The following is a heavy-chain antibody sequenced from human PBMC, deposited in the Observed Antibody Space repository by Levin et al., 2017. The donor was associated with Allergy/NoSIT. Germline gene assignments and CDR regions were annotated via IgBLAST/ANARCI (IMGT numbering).Heavy chain of an antibody. CDR1: GFTFSSYA. D-gene: IGHD3-22*01. CDR2: ISYDGSNK. V-gene: IGHV3-30-3*01. J-gene: IGHJ3*02. CDR3: ARDVTMIVVEPGAFDI. Sequence: QSGGSLRLSCAASGFTFSSYAMHWVRQAPGKGLEWVAVISYDGSNKYYADSVKGRFTISRDNSKNTLYLQMNSLRAEDTAVYYCARDVTMIVVEPGAFDIWGQGTMVTVSS.